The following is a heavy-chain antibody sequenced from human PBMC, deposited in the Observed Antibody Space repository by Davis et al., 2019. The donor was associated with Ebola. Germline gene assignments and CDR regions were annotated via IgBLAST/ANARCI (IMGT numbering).Heavy chain of an antibody. V-gene: IGHV4-4*07. Sequence: PSETLSLTCTVSGGSLSSYYWAWIRQPAGQGLEWIGRIYSSGSTNYSPSLKSRVPISVDTAKRQFSLKLTSVTAADTAVYYCARAPRGYDFWSGYYKHNWFDPWGQGTLVTVSS. J-gene: IGHJ5*02. CDR1: GGSLSSYY. CDR3: ARAPRGYDFWSGYYKHNWFDP. D-gene: IGHD3-3*01. CDR2: IYSSGST.